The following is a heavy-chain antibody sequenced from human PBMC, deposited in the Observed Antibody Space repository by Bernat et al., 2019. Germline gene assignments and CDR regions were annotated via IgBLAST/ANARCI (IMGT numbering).Heavy chain of an antibody. J-gene: IGHJ4*02. V-gene: IGHV4-30-2*01. Sequence: QLQLHESGSGLVKPSQTLSLTCAVSGGSISSGGYSWSWIRQPPGKGLEWIGYIYHSGSTYYNPSLKSRVTISVDRSKNQFSLKLSSVTAADTAVYYCARAVGTSLFDYWGQGTLVTVSS. D-gene: IGHD1-7*01. CDR2: IYHSGST. CDR1: GGSISSGGYS. CDR3: ARAVGTSLFDY.